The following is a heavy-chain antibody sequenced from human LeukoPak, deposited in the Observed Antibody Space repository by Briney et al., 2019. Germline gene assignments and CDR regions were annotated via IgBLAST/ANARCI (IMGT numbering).Heavy chain of an antibody. D-gene: IGHD7-27*01. CDR2: FSTSGGT. V-gene: IGHV4-4*09. CDR3: ARPGAIRRPDWYFDL. CDR1: GASISSYY. Sequence: PSETLSLTCTVPGASISSYYWSWIRQPPGKGPEWIGYFSTSGGTTSTPHLKGPVPLSHNSSKNHFSLNLTSVTAADTAVYYCARPGAIRRPDWYFDLWGRGTLVTVSS. J-gene: IGHJ2*01.